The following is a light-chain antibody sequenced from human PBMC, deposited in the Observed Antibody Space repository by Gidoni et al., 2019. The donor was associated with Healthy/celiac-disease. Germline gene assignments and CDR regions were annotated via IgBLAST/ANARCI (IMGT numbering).Light chain of an antibody. V-gene: IGLV1-47*02. J-gene: IGLJ3*02. CDR3: AAWDDSLSGHWV. CDR1: RSNSGSNY. CDR2: SNN. Sequence: QSVLTPPPSASGTPGQRVTTSCSGSRSNSGSNYVYWYKQLPGTAPKLLIYSNNQRPSEVPDRFSGSKSGTSASLAISGLRSEDEADYYCAAWDDSLSGHWVFGGGTKLPVL.